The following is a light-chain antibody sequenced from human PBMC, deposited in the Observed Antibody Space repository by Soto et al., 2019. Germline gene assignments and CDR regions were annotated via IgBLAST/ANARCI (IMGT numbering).Light chain of an antibody. Sequence: EIVMTQSPATLSLSPGERATLSCRASQSVSSSYLAWYQQKPGQAPRLLIYGASSRATGIPDRFSGSGSGTDFTLTISRLEPEDFAVYYCQHYGTSPSTFGRGTKVDI. V-gene: IGKV3-20*01. J-gene: IGKJ1*01. CDR3: QHYGTSPST. CDR1: QSVSSSY. CDR2: GAS.